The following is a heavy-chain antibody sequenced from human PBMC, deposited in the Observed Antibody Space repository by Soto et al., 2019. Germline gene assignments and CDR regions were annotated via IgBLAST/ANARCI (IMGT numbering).Heavy chain of an antibody. J-gene: IGHJ4*02. CDR2: IYHSGST. CDR1: GGSISSGGYS. Sequence: SETLSLTCAVSGGSISSGGYSWSWIRQPPGKGLEWIGYIYHSGSTYYNPSLKSRVTISVDTSKNQFSLKLSSVTAADTAVYYCARRRGYSYVHFDYWGQGTLVTVSS. D-gene: IGHD5-18*01. CDR3: ARRRGYSYVHFDY. V-gene: IGHV4-30-2*05.